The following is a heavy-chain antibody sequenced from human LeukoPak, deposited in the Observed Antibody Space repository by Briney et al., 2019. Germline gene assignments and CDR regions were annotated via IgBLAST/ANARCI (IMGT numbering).Heavy chain of an antibody. CDR2: IYTSGST. CDR1: GGSISSGSYY. V-gene: IGHV4-61*02. J-gene: IGHJ4*02. D-gene: IGHD5-24*01. CDR3: ARGDGYNIDY. Sequence: PSQTLSLTCTVSGGSISSGSYYWSWIRQPAGKGLEWIVRIYTSGSTNYNPSLKSRVTISVDTSKNQFSLKLSSVTAADTAVYYCARGDGYNIDYWGQGTLVTVSS.